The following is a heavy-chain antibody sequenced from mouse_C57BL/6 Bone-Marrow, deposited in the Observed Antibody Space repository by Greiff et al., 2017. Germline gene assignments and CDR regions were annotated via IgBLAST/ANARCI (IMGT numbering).Heavy chain of an antibody. CDR2: IYPGDGDT. CDR1: GYAFSSSW. Sequence: VQLQQSGPELVKPGASVKISCKASGYAFSSSWMNWVKQRAGKGLEWIGRIYPGDGDTNYNGKFKGKATLTADKSSSTAYMQLSSLTSEDSAVYFCARAYYYGHFDYWGQGTTLTVSS. V-gene: IGHV1-82*01. D-gene: IGHD1-1*01. J-gene: IGHJ2*01. CDR3: ARAYYYGHFDY.